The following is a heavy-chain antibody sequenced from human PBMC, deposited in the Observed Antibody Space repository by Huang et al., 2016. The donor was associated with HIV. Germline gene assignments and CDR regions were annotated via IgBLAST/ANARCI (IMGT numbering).Heavy chain of an antibody. CDR1: GFTVSDNY. D-gene: IGHD6-13*01. Sequence: EVQLVESGGALIQPGGSLRLSCAGSGFTVSDNYITWVRKAPGKGLEWVSVIFSGGRIYYADSVRGRFTVSRDNSKNILYLQMNNLRADDTAVYYCARGAESSWYGNYYYGMDVWGPGTTVTVS. CDR3: ARGAESSWYGNYYYGMDV. CDR2: IFSGGRI. V-gene: IGHV3-53*01. J-gene: IGHJ6*02.